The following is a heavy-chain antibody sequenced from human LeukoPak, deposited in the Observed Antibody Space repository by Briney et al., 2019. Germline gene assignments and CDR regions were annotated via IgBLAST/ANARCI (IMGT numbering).Heavy chain of an antibody. V-gene: IGHV1-18*01. D-gene: IGHD1-26*01. Sequence: GASVTVSCKASGYTFTSYGISWVRQAPGQGLEWMGWISAYNGNTNYAQKLQGRVTMTTDTSTSTAYMELRSLRSDDTAVYYCARQTGSYLVLNYFDYWGQGTLVTVSS. CDR2: ISAYNGNT. CDR1: GYTFTSYG. J-gene: IGHJ4*02. CDR3: ARQTGSYLVLNYFDY.